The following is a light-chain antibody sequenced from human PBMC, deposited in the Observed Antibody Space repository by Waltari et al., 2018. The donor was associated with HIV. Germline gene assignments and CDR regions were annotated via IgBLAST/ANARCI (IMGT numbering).Light chain of an antibody. CDR1: SSTIGDNY. J-gene: IGLJ2*01. CDR3: GTWDSSLSAVV. V-gene: IGLV1-51*01. CDR2: DDN. Sequence: QSVLTQPPSVSAAPGQQVTIPCSGSSSTIGDNYVSWYQQLPGTAPKLLIYDDNLRPSGIPDRFSGSKSGTSATLDITGLQTGDEANYYCGTWDSSLSAVVFGGGTKLTVL.